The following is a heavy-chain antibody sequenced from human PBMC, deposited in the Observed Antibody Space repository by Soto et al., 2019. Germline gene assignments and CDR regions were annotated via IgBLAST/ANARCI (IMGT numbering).Heavy chain of an antibody. D-gene: IGHD2-2*01. CDR2: SYYSGKT. V-gene: IGHV4-39*01. CDR1: GASIRGTYSY. CDR3: AKSSRQYASAIQAFFDP. J-gene: IGHJ5*02. Sequence: SETLSLTCAVSGASIRGTYSYWGCIRHPPWKGLEWIGSSYYSGKTYYNASLKSRVTISVDTSKNQLSLKLTSVTADDTAVYYCAKSSRQYASAIQAFFDPWGLGTLVTVSS.